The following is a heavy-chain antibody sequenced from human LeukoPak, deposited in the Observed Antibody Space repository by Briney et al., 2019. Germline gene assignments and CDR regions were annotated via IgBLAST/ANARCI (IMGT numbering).Heavy chain of an antibody. CDR1: GFTVSSNY. J-gene: IGHJ4*02. Sequence: GGSLRLSCAASGFTVSSNYMSWVRQAPGKGLEWVSVIYGGGTTYYADSVKGRFTISRDNFKHTLFLQMNSLGAEDTAVYYCARGPGYISGWYYFDYWGQGTLVAVSS. V-gene: IGHV3-53*01. CDR3: ARGPGYISGWYYFDY. D-gene: IGHD6-13*01. CDR2: IYGGGTT.